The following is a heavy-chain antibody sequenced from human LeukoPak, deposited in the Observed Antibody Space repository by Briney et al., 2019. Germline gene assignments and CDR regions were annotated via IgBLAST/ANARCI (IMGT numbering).Heavy chain of an antibody. V-gene: IGHV1-8*01. CDR2: MNPNSGNT. CDR1: GYIFINYD. Sequence: ASVKVSCKASGYIFINYDIHWVRQTPEQGLEWMGWMNPNSGNTGYAQKFQGRVTITRNTSMSTAYMELSSLRSEDTAVYYCARGHRIAVAGTWFDPWGQGTLVTVSS. J-gene: IGHJ5*02. D-gene: IGHD6-19*01. CDR3: ARGHRIAVAGTWFDP.